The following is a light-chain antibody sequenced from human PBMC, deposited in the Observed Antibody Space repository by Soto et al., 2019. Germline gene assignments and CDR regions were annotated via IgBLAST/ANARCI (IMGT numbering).Light chain of an antibody. CDR3: QQYNNWPRTWT. V-gene: IGKV3-20*01. J-gene: IGKJ1*01. CDR1: QSVSSSY. Sequence: IVLTQSPGTLSLSPGERATLSCRASQSVSSSYLAWYQQKPGQAPRLLIYGASSRATGIPDRFSGSGSGTEFTLTISSLQSEDFAVYYCQQYNNWPRTWTFGQGTKVDIK. CDR2: GAS.